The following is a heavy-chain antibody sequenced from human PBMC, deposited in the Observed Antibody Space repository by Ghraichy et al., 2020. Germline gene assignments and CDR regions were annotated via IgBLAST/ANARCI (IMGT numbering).Heavy chain of an antibody. D-gene: IGHD6-6*01. CDR3: ARGIEKQPYSSSPSYYYYMDV. V-gene: IGHV4-59*01. CDR1: GGSISSYY. CDR2: IYYSGST. Sequence: SETLSLTCTISGGSISSYYWTWIRQPPGKGLEWIGYIYYSGSTNYNPSLKSRVTISVDTSKNQFSLKLNSVTAADTAVYYCARGIEKQPYSSSPSYYYYMDVWGKGTTVTVSS. J-gene: IGHJ6*03.